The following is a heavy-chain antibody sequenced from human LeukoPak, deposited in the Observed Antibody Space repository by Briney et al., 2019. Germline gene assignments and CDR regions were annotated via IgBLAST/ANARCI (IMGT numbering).Heavy chain of an antibody. CDR2: INHSGST. CDR3: ARQGGVLAWFDP. CDR1: GGSFSGYY. J-gene: IGHJ5*02. Sequence: SETLSLTCAVYGGSFSGYYWSWIRQPPGKGLEWIGEINHSGSTNYNPSLKSRVTISVDTSKNQFSLKLSSVTAADTAVYYCARQGGVLAWFDPWGQGTLVTVSS. D-gene: IGHD3-16*01. V-gene: IGHV4-34*01.